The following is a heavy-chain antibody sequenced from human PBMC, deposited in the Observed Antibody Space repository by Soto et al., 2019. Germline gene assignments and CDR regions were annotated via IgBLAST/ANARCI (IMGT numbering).Heavy chain of an antibody. J-gene: IGHJ4*02. D-gene: IGHD2-15*01. V-gene: IGHV3-23*01. CDR1: GFTFSSYA. CDR3: AKDGGSVCSGGTCYFQAPDY. Sequence: LRLSCAASGFTFSSYAMSWVRQAPGKGLEWVSGIGGSGRNTYYADSVKGRFTISRDNSKNTLSVQMNGLRVEDTALYYCAKDGGSVCSGGTCYFQAPDYWGQGTLVTVSS. CDR2: IGGSGRNT.